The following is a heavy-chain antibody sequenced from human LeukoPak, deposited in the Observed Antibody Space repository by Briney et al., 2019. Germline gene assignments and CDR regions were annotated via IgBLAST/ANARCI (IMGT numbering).Heavy chain of an antibody. V-gene: IGHV4-30-2*01. Sequence: SETLSITCTVSGGSISSGGYSWSWIRQPPGKGLEWIGYIYHSGSTYYNPSLKSRVTISVDRSKNQFSLKLSSVTAADTAVYYCARANTAMVIDYWGQGTLVTVSS. CDR1: GGSISSGGYS. CDR2: IYHSGST. D-gene: IGHD5-18*01. CDR3: ARANTAMVIDY. J-gene: IGHJ4*02.